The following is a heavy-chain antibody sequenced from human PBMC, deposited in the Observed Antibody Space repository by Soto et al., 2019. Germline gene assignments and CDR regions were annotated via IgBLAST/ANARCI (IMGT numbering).Heavy chain of an antibody. Sequence: QVQLVESGGGVVQPGGSLRLSCAASGIIFTGYGMHWVRQAPGQGLEWVAVIRFDGTNTYYADSVKGRFTISRDNSKNMLDLQMNSLTAEDTAVYYCARDGVEATVFFGFFDYWGQGALVTVSS. D-gene: IGHD3-3*01. J-gene: IGHJ4*02. CDR1: GIIFTGYG. CDR3: ARDGVEATVFFGFFDY. V-gene: IGHV3-33*01. CDR2: IRFDGTNT.